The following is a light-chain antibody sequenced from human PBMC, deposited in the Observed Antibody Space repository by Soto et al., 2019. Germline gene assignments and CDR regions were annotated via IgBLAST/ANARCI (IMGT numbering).Light chain of an antibody. Sequence: DIQMTQSPSSLSASIGDRVTSTCRASQDFSNYLAWYQQKPGEAPKLLIYVASTLHSGLPSRFSGSESGTEFTLTINSMQPEDFATYYCQQLNSFHLTLGEGTKVDIK. CDR3: QQLNSFHLT. CDR1: QDFSNY. V-gene: IGKV1-9*01. CDR2: VAS. J-gene: IGKJ4*01.